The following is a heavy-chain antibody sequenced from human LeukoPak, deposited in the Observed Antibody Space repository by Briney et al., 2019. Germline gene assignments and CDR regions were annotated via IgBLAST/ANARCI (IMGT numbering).Heavy chain of an antibody. CDR1: GFTFSSYA. CDR3: ARAVRIAAREDWFDP. J-gene: IGHJ5*02. CDR2: ISSNGGST. Sequence: GGSLRLSCAASGFTFSSYAMHWVRQAPGKGLEYVSAISSNGGSTYYANSVKGRFTISRDNSKNTRYLQMGSLRAEDMAVYYCARAVRIAAREDWFDPWGQGTLVTVSS. V-gene: IGHV3-64*01. D-gene: IGHD6-6*01.